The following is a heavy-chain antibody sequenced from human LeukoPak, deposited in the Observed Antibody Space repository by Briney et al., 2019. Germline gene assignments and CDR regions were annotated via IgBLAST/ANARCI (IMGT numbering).Heavy chain of an antibody. D-gene: IGHD2-8*01. CDR1: GGSISSSSYY. J-gene: IGHJ5*02. Sequence: PSETLSLTCTVSGGSISSSSYYCGWIRQPPGRGLEWIGSIYHSGSTYYNPSLKSRVTLSVETSKNQFSLKLSSVTAPDTAVYYCAGSTYDNWFDPWGQGTLVTVSS. V-gene: IGHV4-39*01. CDR3: AGSTYDNWFDP. CDR2: IYHSGST.